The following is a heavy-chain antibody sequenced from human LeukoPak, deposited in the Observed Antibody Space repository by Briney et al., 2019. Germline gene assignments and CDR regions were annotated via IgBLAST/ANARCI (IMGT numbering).Heavy chain of an antibody. D-gene: IGHD4-17*01. Sequence: PGGSLRLSCAASGFTFSSYGMHWVRQAPGKGLAWVAVISYDGSNKYYADSVKGRFTISRDNSKNTLYLQMNSLRAEDTAVYYCAKDRSYGVLTPSAFDYWGQGTLVTVSS. CDR3: AKDRSYGVLTPSAFDY. CDR1: GFTFSSYG. V-gene: IGHV3-30*18. CDR2: ISYDGSNK. J-gene: IGHJ4*02.